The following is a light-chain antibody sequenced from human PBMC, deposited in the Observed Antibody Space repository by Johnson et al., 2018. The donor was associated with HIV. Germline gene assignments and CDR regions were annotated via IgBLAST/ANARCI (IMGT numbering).Light chain of an antibody. CDR2: SDD. CDR3: ATWDSSLSVGV. CDR1: SSNIGTNA. V-gene: IGLV1-44*01. J-gene: IGLJ1*01. Sequence: QSVLTQPPSASLTPGQRVTISCSGSSSNIGTNAVNWYQHLPGAAPKLLIFSDDERPSGVPDRFSASKSGTSASLAISGLQSEDEADYYCATWDSSLSVGVFGTGTKVTVL.